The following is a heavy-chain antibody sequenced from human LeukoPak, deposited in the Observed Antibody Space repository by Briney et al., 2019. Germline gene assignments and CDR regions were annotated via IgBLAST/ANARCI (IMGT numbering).Heavy chain of an antibody. J-gene: IGHJ4*02. CDR1: GFPFRNYS. V-gene: IGHV3-48*04. CDR3: LRGDRRDY. CDR2: ISSRSSTI. Sequence: GGSLRLSCAASGFPFRNYSMNWVRQAPGKGLEWISYISSRSSTIFYADSVKGRFIISRDNAKDSLYLQMNSLRVEDTAVYYCLRGDRRDYWGQGTLVTVSS.